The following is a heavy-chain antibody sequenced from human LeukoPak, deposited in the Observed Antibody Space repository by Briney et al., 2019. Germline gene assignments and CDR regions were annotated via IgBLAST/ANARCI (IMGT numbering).Heavy chain of an antibody. D-gene: IGHD3-3*01. CDR3: ARVGPYYDFWSGYYPSGYFDY. J-gene: IGHJ4*02. V-gene: IGHV4-38-2*02. Sequence: SETLSLTCTVSGYSISSGYYWGWIRQPPGKGLEWIGSIYHSGCTYYNPSLKSRVTISVDTSKNQFSLKLSSVTAADTAVYYCARVGPYYDFWSGYYPSGYFDYWGQGTLVTVSS. CDR2: IYHSGCT. CDR1: GYSISSGYY.